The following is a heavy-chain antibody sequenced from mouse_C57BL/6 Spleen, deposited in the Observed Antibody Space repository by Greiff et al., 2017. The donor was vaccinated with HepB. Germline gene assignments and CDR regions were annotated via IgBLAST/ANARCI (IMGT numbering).Heavy chain of an antibody. Sequence: VKLMESGAELVMPGASVKLSCKASGYTFTSYWMHWVKQRPGQGLEWIGEIDPSDSYTNYNQKFKGKSTLTVDKSSSTAYMQLSSLTSEDSAVYYCARERYFDVWGTGTTVTVSS. CDR3: ARERYFDV. CDR2: IDPSDSYT. CDR1: GYTFTSYW. J-gene: IGHJ1*03. V-gene: IGHV1-69*01.